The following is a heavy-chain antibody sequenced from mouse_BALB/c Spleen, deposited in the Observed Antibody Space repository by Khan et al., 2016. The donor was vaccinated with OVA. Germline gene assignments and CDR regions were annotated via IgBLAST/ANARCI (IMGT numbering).Heavy chain of an antibody. CDR2: ISFSGST. D-gene: IGHD2-2*01. V-gene: IGHV3-2*02. CDR1: GYSITSDFA. Sequence: ESGPGLVKPSQSLSLTCTVTGYSITSDFAWNWVRQFPGNKLEWMGYISFSGSTSYDPSLKSRLSITRDTSKNQFFLQLSSVTTEDTATYYCIRSVYYAYAYAMDYWGQGTSVTVSS. J-gene: IGHJ4*01. CDR3: IRSVYYAYAYAMDY.